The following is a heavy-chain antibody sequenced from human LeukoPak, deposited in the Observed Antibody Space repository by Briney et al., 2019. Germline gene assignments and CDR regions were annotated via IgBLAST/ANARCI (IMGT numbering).Heavy chain of an antibody. J-gene: IGHJ6*02. Sequence: GGSLRLSCAASGFTFSSYSMHWVRQAPGKGLEWVSSISSSSSYIYYADSVKGRFTISRDNAKNSLYLQMNSLRDEDTAVYYCARVGYSGYDWKGGYYYYYGMDVWGQGTTVTVSS. V-gene: IGHV3-21*01. CDR3: ARVGYSGYDWKGGYYYYYGMDV. CDR2: ISSSSSYI. D-gene: IGHD5-12*01. CDR1: GFTFSSYS.